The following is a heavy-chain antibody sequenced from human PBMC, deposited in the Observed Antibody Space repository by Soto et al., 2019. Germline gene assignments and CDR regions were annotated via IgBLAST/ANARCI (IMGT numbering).Heavy chain of an antibody. CDR2: IYYDDGST. CDR1: GFTVSTNY. D-gene: IGHD6-13*01. CDR3: ASGQQVILRYYYGLDV. Sequence: EVQLVETGGGWIKPGGALRLSCAVSGFTVSTNYISWVRRAQGKGLKWVSVIYYDDGSTYYADSVKGRFSISRDSSRNTLYLQMNSLRAEDTAVYYCASGQQVILRYYYGLDVWGQGTTVTVSS. J-gene: IGHJ6*02. V-gene: IGHV3-53*02.